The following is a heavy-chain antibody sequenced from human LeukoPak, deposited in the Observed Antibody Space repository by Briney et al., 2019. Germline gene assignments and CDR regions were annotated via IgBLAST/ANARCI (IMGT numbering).Heavy chain of an antibody. CDR3: ARDSNGRWVDY. CDR1: GFTFSSFA. Sequence: PGGSLRLSCSASGFTFSSFAMHWVRQAPGKGLEWVANIKQDGSETYYVDSVKGRFTISRDSAKNSLYLQMNSLRAEDTAVYYCARDSNGRWVDYWGQGTLVTVSS. J-gene: IGHJ4*02. CDR2: IKQDGSET. V-gene: IGHV3-7*04. D-gene: IGHD4-23*01.